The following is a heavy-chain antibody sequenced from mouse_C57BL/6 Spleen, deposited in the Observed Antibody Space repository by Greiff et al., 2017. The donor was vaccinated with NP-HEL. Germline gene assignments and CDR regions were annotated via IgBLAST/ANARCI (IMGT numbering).Heavy chain of an antibody. CDR2: IDPANGNT. V-gene: IGHV14-3*01. Sequence: VQLQQPVAELVRPGASVKLSCTASGFNIKNTYMHWVKQRPEQGLEWIGRIDPANGNTKYAPKFQGKATITADTSSNTAYLQLSSLPSEDTAIYYCARGAYYSGSSRYYFDYWGQGTTLTVSS. CDR3: ARGAYYSGSSRYYFDY. J-gene: IGHJ2*01. CDR1: GFNIKNTY. D-gene: IGHD1-1*01.